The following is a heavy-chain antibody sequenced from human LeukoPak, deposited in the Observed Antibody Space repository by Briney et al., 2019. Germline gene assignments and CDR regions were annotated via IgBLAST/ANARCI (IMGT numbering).Heavy chain of an antibody. CDR1: GFAFSSYA. CDR2: IRYDGSNK. J-gene: IGHJ6*03. Sequence: GGSLRLSCATSGFAFSSYAMTWVRQAPGKGLEWVAFIRYDGSNKYYADSVKGRFTISRDNSKNTLYLQMNSLRAEDTAVYYCAKRSEVFHYYYMDVWGKGTTVTVSS. V-gene: IGHV3-30*02. D-gene: IGHD2-15*01. CDR3: AKRSEVFHYYYMDV.